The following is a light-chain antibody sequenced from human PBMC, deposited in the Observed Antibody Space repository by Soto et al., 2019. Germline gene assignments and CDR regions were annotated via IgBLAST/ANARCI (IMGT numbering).Light chain of an antibody. Sequence: EIVLTQSPGTLPLSPGERATLSCRASQSVSSSSLAWYQQKPGQAPRLLIYGASRRATGIPDRFSGSGSGTDFTLTISRLEPEDFAVYYCQQYGSSPLTFGGGTKVEIK. J-gene: IGKJ4*01. CDR3: QQYGSSPLT. CDR1: QSVSSSS. V-gene: IGKV3-20*01. CDR2: GAS.